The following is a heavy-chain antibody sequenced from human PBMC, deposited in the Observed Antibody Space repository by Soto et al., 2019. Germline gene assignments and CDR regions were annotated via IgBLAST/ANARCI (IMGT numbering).Heavy chain of an antibody. CDR2: IYYSGST. Sequence: QVQLQESGPGLVKPSQTLSLTCTVSGGSISSGVYYWSWIRQHPGKGLEWIGYIYYSGSTYYNPSLNSRVTISVDTSKNLCYLKLSSVTAADTAVYYCASAPARDYYGSGSLHWFDPWGQGPLVTVSS. V-gene: IGHV4-31*03. J-gene: IGHJ5*02. CDR1: GGSISSGVYY. D-gene: IGHD3-10*01. CDR3: ASAPARDYYGSGSLHWFDP.